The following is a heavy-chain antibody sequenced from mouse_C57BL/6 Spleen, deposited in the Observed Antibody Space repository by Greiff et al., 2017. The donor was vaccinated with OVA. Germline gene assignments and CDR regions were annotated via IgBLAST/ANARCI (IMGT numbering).Heavy chain of an antibody. D-gene: IGHD2-4*01. Sequence: VTLEESGGGLVKPGGSLKLSCAASGFTFSSYTMSWVRQTPEKRLEWVATISGGGGNTYYPDSVKGRFTISRDNAKNTLYLQMSSLRSEDTALYYCARSYDYDEWCAYWGQGTLVTVSA. J-gene: IGHJ3*01. CDR2: ISGGGGNT. CDR3: ARSYDYDEWCAY. CDR1: GFTFSSYT. V-gene: IGHV5-9*01.